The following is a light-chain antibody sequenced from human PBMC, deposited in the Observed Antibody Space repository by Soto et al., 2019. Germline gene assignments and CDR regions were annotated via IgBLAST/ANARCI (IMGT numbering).Light chain of an antibody. J-gene: IGKJ1*01. CDR2: GAS. Sequence: EIVLTQSPGTLSLSPGERATLSCRASQSVSSNYLAWYQQKRGQAPRLLIYGASSRATGIPTRFSGSGSGTAFTLTIPTLEPEDFPVYYCQQYDTSPRTFGQGPKVEI. CDR3: QQYDTSPRT. V-gene: IGKV3-20*01. CDR1: QSVSSNY.